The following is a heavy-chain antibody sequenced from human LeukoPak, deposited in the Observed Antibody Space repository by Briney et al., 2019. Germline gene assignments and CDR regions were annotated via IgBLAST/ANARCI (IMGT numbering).Heavy chain of an antibody. Sequence: GGSLRLSCAASGFTFSSYAMYWVRQAPGKGLEWVSGIFGSGGSTHYADSVKGRFTISRDNSKNTVYLQMNSLRAEDTAVYYCAKTTTGYSSGRFPGWPVDYWGQGTLDTVSS. CDR3: AKTTTGYSSGRFPGWPVDY. D-gene: IGHD6-19*01. CDR2: IFGSGGST. CDR1: GFTFSSYA. J-gene: IGHJ4*02. V-gene: IGHV3-23*01.